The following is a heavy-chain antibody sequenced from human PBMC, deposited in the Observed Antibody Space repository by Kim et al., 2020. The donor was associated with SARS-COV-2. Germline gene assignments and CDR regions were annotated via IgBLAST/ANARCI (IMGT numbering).Heavy chain of an antibody. V-gene: IGHV4-59*13. CDR3: ASHRGGRYYGLDV. D-gene: IGHD3-16*01. CDR1: GTSIKNFF. CDR2: VYYSENT. Sequence: SETLSLTCNVSGTSIKNFFWNWIRQSPGKGLEWIGYVYYSENTDYNPSLEGRVTISLDMSKNQFSLKLSPVTAAATAVYYCASHRGGRYYGLDVWGQGTTVTVSS. J-gene: IGHJ6*02.